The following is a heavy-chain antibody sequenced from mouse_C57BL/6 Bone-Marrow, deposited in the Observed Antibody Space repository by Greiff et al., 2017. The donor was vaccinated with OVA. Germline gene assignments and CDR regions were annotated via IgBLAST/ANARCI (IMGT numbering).Heavy chain of an antibody. J-gene: IGHJ3*01. V-gene: IGHV1-62-2*01. CDR3: ARHEDRSPSYCGSILDY. CDR2: FYPGSGSI. Sequence: QVHVKQSGAELVKPGASVKLSCKASGYTFTEYTIHWVKQRSGQGLEWIGWFYPGSGSIKYNEKFKDKATLTADKSSSTVYMELSRLTSEDSAVYFCARHEDRSPSYCGSILDYWGQGTLVTVSA. CDR1: GYTFTEYT. D-gene: IGHD1-1*01.